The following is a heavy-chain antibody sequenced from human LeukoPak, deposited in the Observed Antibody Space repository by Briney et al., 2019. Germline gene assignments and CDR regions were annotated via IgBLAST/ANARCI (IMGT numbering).Heavy chain of an antibody. Sequence: ASETLSLTCTVSGGSISSGDYYWSWIRQPPGKGLEWIAYMYYSGSTYYNPSLKSRVTMSADTSKNQLSVKLSSVTAADTAVYYCARPYYYDSRIDPWGQGILVTVS. J-gene: IGHJ5*02. CDR2: MYYSGST. V-gene: IGHV4-30-4*01. D-gene: IGHD3-22*01. CDR3: ARPYYYDSRIDP. CDR1: GGSISSGDYY.